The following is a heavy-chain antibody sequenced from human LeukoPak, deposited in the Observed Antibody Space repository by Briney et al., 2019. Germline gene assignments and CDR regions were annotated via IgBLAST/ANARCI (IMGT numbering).Heavy chain of an antibody. D-gene: IGHD2-2*02. CDR2: INPSGGST. J-gene: IGHJ3*02. CDR1: GYTFTSYY. V-gene: IGHV1-46*01. Sequence: ASVKVSCKASGYTFTSYYMHWVRQAPGQGLEWMGIINPSGGSTSYAQKFQGRVTMTRDTSTSTVYMELSSLRSEDTAVYYCARVCSSTSCYNDAFDIWGQGTMVTVSS. CDR3: ARVCSSTSCYNDAFDI.